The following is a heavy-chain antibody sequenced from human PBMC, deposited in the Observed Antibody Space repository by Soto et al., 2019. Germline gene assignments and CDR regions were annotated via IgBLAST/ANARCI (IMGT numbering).Heavy chain of an antibody. CDR1: GASTSSGTFY. CDR3: ARSGSGWFGELRGPSIGYGMDV. J-gene: IGHJ6*02. V-gene: IGHV4-31*03. D-gene: IGHD3-10*01. Sequence: QLELQESGPGLAKPSQTLSLTCTVSGASTSSGTFYWNWVRQHPGKGLAWIGHIDNSGSTDYNPSLKSRINRSRDTSKSRVSRKGRSGTAADTAGYVCARSGSGWFGELRGPSIGYGMDVWGHGTTVIVSS. CDR2: IDNSGST.